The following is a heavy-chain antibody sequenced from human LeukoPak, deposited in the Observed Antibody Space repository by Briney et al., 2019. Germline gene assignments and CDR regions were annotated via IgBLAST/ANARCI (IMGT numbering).Heavy chain of an antibody. Sequence: GASVKVSCKASGYTFTGYYMHWVRQAPGQGLEWMGWISAYNGNTNYAQKLQGRVTMTTDTSTSTAYMELRSLGSDDTAVYYCARDRGYYYERDSYWGQGTLVTVSS. J-gene: IGHJ4*02. CDR3: ARDRGYYYERDSY. V-gene: IGHV1-18*04. CDR1: GYTFTGYY. D-gene: IGHD3-22*01. CDR2: ISAYNGNT.